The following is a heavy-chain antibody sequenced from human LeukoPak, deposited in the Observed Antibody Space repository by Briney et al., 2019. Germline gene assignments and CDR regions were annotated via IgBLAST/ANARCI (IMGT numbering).Heavy chain of an antibody. CDR3: ARGSSGYYCDHFQS. CDR1: GFTFSNHW. CDR2: IKQDGIEK. V-gene: IGHV3-7*01. Sequence: GGPLRLSCAASGFTFSNHWMTWIRQAPGKGLEWVANIKQDGIEKYYVDSVEGRFTVSRDNTKNSLFLQMHSLRVDDTAVYYCARGSSGYYCDHFQSWGQGSLVTVSS. D-gene: IGHD3-22*01. J-gene: IGHJ1*01.